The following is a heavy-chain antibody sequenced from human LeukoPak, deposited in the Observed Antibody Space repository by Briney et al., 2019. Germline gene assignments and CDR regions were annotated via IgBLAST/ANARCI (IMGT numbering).Heavy chain of an antibody. J-gene: IGHJ4*02. CDR3: AKGFLPWEIKAALDY. CDR2: ISGSGGST. V-gene: IGHV3-23*01. Sequence: GGSLRLSCAASGFTFSNYAMSWVRQAPGKGLEWVSGISGSGGSTYYADSVKGRFTISRDNSKNTLHLQMNSLRAEDTAVYYCAKGFLPWEIKAALDYWGQGTLVTVSS. CDR1: GFTFSNYA. D-gene: IGHD1-26*01.